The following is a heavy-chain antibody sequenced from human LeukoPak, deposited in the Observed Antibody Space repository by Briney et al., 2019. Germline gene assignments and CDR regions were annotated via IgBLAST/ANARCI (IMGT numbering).Heavy chain of an antibody. Sequence: SQTLSLTCAISGDSVSSNSATWNWIRQSPSRGLEWLGRTYYRSKWYNNYAGSLKSRISINPDTSKNQFSLQLNSVTLEDTAVYYCARGDQNFDYWGQGTLVTVSS. CDR1: GDSVSSNSAT. CDR2: TYYRSKWYN. CDR3: ARGDQNFDY. J-gene: IGHJ4*02. V-gene: IGHV6-1*01.